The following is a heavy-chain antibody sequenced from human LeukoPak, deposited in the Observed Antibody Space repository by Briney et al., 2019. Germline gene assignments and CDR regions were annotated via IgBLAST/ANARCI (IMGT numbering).Heavy chain of an antibody. CDR3: TKAKYTSSGNWFDN. Sequence: GGSLRLSCAASGFTFNDYAMHWVRQAPGKGLEWVSVISRNSGTIAYADSVKGRFTTSRDNAENSLYLQMNSLRAEDTALYYCTKAKYTSSGNWFDNWGQGTQVTVSS. CDR1: GFTFNDYA. D-gene: IGHD6-13*01. V-gene: IGHV3-9*01. CDR2: ISRNSGTI. J-gene: IGHJ4*02.